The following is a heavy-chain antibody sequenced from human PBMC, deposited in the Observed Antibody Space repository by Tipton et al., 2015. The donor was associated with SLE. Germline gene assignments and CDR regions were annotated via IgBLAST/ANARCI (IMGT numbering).Heavy chain of an antibody. V-gene: IGHV4-34*01. J-gene: IGHJ5*02. D-gene: IGHD3-10*01. CDR2: IYYSGST. CDR1: GGSFSDYY. CDR3: ARDPLSTGWFDP. Sequence: TLSLTCAVYGGSFSDYYWGWIRQPPGKGLEWIGSIYYSGSTYYNPSLKSRVTISVDTSKNQISLKLTSVTAADTAVYYCARDPLSTGWFDPWGQGTLVTVSS.